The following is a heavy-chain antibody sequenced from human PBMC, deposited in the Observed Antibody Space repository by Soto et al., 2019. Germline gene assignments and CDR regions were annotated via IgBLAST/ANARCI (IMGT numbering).Heavy chain of an antibody. CDR3: ARAGGRGVRRSAFDS. D-gene: IGHD3-16*01. CDR2: ISYDGSNK. Sequence: GGSLRLSCAASGFTFSSYAMHWVRQAPGKGLEWVAVISYDGSNKYYADSVKGRFTISRDNSKNTLYLQMNSLRAEDTAVYYCARAGGRGVRRSAFDSWGQGTMVTVSS. J-gene: IGHJ3*02. V-gene: IGHV3-30-3*01. CDR1: GFTFSSYA.